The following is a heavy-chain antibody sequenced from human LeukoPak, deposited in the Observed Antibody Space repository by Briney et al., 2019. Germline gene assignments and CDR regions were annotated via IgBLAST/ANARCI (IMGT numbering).Heavy chain of an antibody. D-gene: IGHD6-19*01. CDR1: GYSFTSYG. CDR2: INPNSGGT. Sequence: ASVKVSCKASGYSFTSYGITWVRQAPGQGLEWMGWINPNSGGTNYAQKFQDRVTMTRDTSLTTAYMDMSRLRSDDTAVYYCARVREYSSGWYFDYWGQGTLVTVSS. CDR3: ARVREYSSGWYFDY. J-gene: IGHJ4*02. V-gene: IGHV1-2*02.